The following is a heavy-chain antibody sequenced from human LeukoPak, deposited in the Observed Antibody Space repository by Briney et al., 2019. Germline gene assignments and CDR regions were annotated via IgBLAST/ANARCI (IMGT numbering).Heavy chain of an antibody. Sequence: SQTLSLTCAVSGGSISSGGYSWSWIRQPPGKGLEWIGYIYHSGSTYYNPSLKSRVTISVDRSKNQFSLKLSSVTAADTAVYYCAREYFDILTGYYRKAFDIWGQGTMVTVSS. CDR1: GGSISSGGYS. V-gene: IGHV4-30-2*01. CDR2: IYHSGST. CDR3: AREYFDILTGYYRKAFDI. J-gene: IGHJ3*02. D-gene: IGHD3-9*01.